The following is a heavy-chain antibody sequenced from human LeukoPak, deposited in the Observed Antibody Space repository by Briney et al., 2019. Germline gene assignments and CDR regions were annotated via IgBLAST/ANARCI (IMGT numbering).Heavy chain of an antibody. J-gene: IGHJ4*02. V-gene: IGHV1-69*06. CDR1: GGTLSTYA. Sequence: ASVKVSCKASGGTLSTYAISWVRQAPGQGLEWMGGIIPIFGAANYAQNFQGRVTISADKSTSTAYMELRSLRSDDTAVYYCAKNERVRRVVKDLFESWGQGTLVTVSS. D-gene: IGHD3-10*01. CDR2: IIPIFGAA. CDR3: AKNERVRRVVKDLFES.